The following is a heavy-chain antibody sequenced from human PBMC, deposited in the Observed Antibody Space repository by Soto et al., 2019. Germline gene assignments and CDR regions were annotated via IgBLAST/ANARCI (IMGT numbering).Heavy chain of an antibody. CDR2: IIPILGIA. J-gene: IGHJ4*02. Sequence: GASVKVSCKASGGTFSSYTISWVRQAPGQGLEWMGRIIPILGIANYAQKFQGRVTITADKSTSTAYMELSSLRSEDTAVYYCASSGSSGYPFDYWGQVNLVTVSS. CDR1: GGTFSSYT. D-gene: IGHD3-22*01. CDR3: ASSGSSGYPFDY. V-gene: IGHV1-69*02.